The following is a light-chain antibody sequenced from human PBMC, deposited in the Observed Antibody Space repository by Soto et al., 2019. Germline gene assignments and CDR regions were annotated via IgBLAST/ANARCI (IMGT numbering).Light chain of an antibody. CDR2: DAS. J-gene: IGKJ5*01. V-gene: IGKV1-33*01. Sequence: DIQMTQSPSSLSPSXGGRVTITXXASQDITNYLNWYQQKPGRAPRLLLYDASSLETGVPSRFSGSGSGTDFTLTISSLQPEDVATYYCQHYDHLPITFGQGTRLEIK. CDR3: QHYDHLPIT. CDR1: QDITNY.